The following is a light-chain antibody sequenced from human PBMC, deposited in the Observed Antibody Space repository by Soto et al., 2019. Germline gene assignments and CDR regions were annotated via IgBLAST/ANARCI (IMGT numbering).Light chain of an antibody. Sequence: EIVWAQSPGTLSLSPGERATLSCRASQTFSNSFLSWFQQIPGQAPRLLIYGASMRATGIPDRFSGSGSGTDSTLTISRLEPEDFAVYDCQPCGSSSTVGPGTRLEIK. V-gene: IGKV3-20*01. CDR3: QPCGSSST. CDR2: GAS. CDR1: QTFSNSF. J-gene: IGKJ5*01.